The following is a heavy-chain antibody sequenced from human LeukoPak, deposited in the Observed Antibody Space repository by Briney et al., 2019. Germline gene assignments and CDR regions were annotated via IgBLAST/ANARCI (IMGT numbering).Heavy chain of an antibody. J-gene: IGHJ3*02. V-gene: IGHV3-73*01. D-gene: IGHD6-13*01. CDR1: GFTFSGSA. CDR3: TRRAGVYYAFDI. Sequence: GGSLKLSCAASGFTFSGSAMHWVRQASGKGLEWVGRIRSKANSYATAYAASVKGRFTISRDDSKNTAYLQMNSLKTEDTAVYYCTRRAGVYYAFDIWGRGTMVTVSS. CDR2: IRSKANSYAT.